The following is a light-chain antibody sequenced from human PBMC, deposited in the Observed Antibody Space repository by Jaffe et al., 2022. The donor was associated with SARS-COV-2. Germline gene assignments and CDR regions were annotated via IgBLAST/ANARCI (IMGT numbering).Light chain of an antibody. V-gene: IGLV2-14*01. CDR2: EVS. J-gene: IGLJ2*01. CDR3: TSYTSGSTLEV. CDR1: SSDIGSHNY. Sequence: QSALTQPASVSGSPGQSITISCTGTSSDIGSHNYVSWYQQYPGKAPKLMIYEVSDRPSGVSHRFSGSKSGNTASLTISGLQAEDEAYYYCTSYTSGSTLEVFGGGTRLTVL.